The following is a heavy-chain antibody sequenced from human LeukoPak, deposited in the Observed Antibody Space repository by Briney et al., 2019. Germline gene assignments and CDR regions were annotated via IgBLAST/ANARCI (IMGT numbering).Heavy chain of an antibody. J-gene: IGHJ6*03. Sequence: SETLSLTCAVYGGSFSGYYWSWIRQPPGKWLEWIGKITHSGSTNYNPSLKSRVTISVDTSKNQFSLKLSSVTAADTAVYYCARGYCSSTSCYRLNYYYYMDVWGKGTTVTVSS. D-gene: IGHD2-2*02. CDR1: GGSFSGYY. V-gene: IGHV4-34*01. CDR3: ARGYCSSTSCYRLNYYYYMDV. CDR2: ITHSGST.